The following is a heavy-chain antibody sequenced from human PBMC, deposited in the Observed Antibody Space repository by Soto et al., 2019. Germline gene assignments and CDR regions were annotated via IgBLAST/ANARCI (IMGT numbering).Heavy chain of an antibody. CDR2: ITSASDYI. CDR3: ARVGTGSSTPLDI. J-gene: IGHJ3*02. Sequence: PVGSLRLSCVGSGFMFTRSTMNWVRQAPGKGLEWVSSITSASDYIFYADSVKGRFTISRDNAKNSLYLQMNSLRAEDTAVYYCARVGTGSSTPLDIWGQGTMVTVSS. V-gene: IGHV3-21*01. CDR1: GFMFTRST. D-gene: IGHD3-9*01.